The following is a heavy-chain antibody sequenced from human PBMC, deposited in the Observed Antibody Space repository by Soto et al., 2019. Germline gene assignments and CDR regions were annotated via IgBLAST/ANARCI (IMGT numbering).Heavy chain of an antibody. CDR2: ISNSGVDT. V-gene: IGHV3-23*01. Sequence: PGGSLRLSCAASGFTFSTYAMSWVRQAPGKGLEWVSTISNSGVDTYYAASVKGRFTISRDNSKNTLYLQMSSLRAEDTALYFSARESAVAAYFDYWGQGTLVTVSS. J-gene: IGHJ4*02. D-gene: IGHD6-13*01. CDR3: ARESAVAAYFDY. CDR1: GFTFSTYA.